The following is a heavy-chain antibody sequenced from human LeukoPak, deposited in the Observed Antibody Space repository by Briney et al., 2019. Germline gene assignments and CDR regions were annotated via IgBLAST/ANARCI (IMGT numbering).Heavy chain of an antibody. CDR3: ARDRISSTWSPSWYFDL. J-gene: IGHJ2*01. CDR2: FYDGGST. CDR1: GSSISSGYY. D-gene: IGHD6-13*01. V-gene: IGHV4-38-2*02. Sequence: SETLSLTCTVSGSSISSGYYWGWIRQPPGMGLEWIGNFYDGGSTYYNPSLKSRVTISVDTSKNQFSLNLTSVTAADTALYYCARDRISSTWSPSWYFDLWGRGTLVTASS.